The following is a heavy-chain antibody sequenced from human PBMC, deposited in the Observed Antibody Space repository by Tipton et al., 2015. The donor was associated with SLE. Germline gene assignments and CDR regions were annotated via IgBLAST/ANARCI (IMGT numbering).Heavy chain of an antibody. CDR2: IYTSEST. Sequence: TLSLTCTVSGGSISSHYWSWIRQPPGKGLEWIGYIYTSESTNYNPSLKSRVTISVDTSKNQFSLKLSSVTAADTAVYYCARVYILGYFDYWGQGTLVTVSS. CDR3: ARVYILGYFDY. V-gene: IGHV4-4*09. D-gene: IGHD3-9*01. CDR1: GGSISSHY. J-gene: IGHJ4*02.